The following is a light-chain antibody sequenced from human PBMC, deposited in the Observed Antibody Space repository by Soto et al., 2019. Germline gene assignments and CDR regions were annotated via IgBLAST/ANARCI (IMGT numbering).Light chain of an antibody. CDR2: DVT. J-gene: IGLJ2*01. CDR3: SSYTSSSTXVI. CDR1: SSNVGGYNF. Sequence: QSALTQPASVSGSPGQSITISCTGTSSNVGGYNFVSWYQQHPGKAPQLMIYDVTDRPSGVSNRFSGSKSGNTASLTISGXQAEDEADYYXSSYTSSSTXVIXXXXTKLXXL. V-gene: IGLV2-14*01.